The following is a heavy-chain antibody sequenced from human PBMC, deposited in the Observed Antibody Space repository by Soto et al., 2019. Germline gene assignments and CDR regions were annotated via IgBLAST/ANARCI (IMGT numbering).Heavy chain of an antibody. D-gene: IGHD2-8*02. CDR2: VWYDGGNK. J-gene: IGHJ5*01. CDR3: AREGPQGRPGAAIDS. V-gene: IGHV3-33*01. CDR1: GFTFSSYV. Sequence: QVQLVESGGGVVQRGRSLRLSCAASGFTFSSYVMHWVRQAPGKGLEWVALVWYDGGNKYYVDSVKGRFIVSRDNSENTVYLQMNSLRAEDTAVYHCAREGPQGRPGAAIDSWGQGTLVTVSS.